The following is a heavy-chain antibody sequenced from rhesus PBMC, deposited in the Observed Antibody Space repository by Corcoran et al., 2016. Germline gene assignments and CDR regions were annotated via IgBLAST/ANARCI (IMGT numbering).Heavy chain of an antibody. CDR3: ARAGYCSGGVCHGFDY. Sequence: QVQLQESGPGLVKPSETLSLTCAVSGGSFSGYYWVWIRQPPGKGLEWMGYVSGSSGSTDYSPSLKTRVTFSTDTSKHQFSLKLTSATAADTAVYYCARAGYCSGGVCHGFDYWGQGVLVTVSS. J-gene: IGHJ4*01. V-gene: IGHV4-165*01. D-gene: IGHD2-8*01. CDR2: VSGSSGST. CDR1: GGSFSGYY.